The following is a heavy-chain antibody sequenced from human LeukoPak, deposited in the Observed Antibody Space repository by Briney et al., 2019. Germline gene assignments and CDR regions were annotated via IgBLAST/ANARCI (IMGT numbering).Heavy chain of an antibody. CDR1: GYTFTGYY. CDR2: INPNSGGT. CDR3: ARASYYYDSSGYAPY. J-gene: IGHJ4*02. Sequence: ASVKVSCKAFGYTFTGYYMHWVRQAPGQGLEWMGWINPNSGGTNYAQKFQGRVTMTRDTSISTAYMELSRLRSDDTAVYYCARASYYYDSSGYAPYWGQGTLVTVSS. V-gene: IGHV1-2*02. D-gene: IGHD3-22*01.